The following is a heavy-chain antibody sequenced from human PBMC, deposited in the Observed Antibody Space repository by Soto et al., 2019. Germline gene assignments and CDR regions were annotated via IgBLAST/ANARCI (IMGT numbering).Heavy chain of an antibody. Sequence: GGSLRLSCAASGFTFSSYWMSWVCQAPGKGLEWVANIKQDGSEKYYVDSVKGRFTISRDNAKNSLYLQMNSLRAEDAAVYYCARDFMITFGGVIASYYFDYWGQGTLVTVSS. CDR3: ARDFMITFGGVIASYYFDY. D-gene: IGHD3-16*02. CDR1: GFTFSSYW. CDR2: IKQDGSEK. J-gene: IGHJ4*02. V-gene: IGHV3-7*01.